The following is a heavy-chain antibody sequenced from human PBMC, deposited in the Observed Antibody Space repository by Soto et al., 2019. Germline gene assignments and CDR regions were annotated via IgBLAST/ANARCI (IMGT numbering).Heavy chain of an antibody. CDR1: GFTFSSYG. CDR3: AKDGATYYYYGMDV. D-gene: IGHD5-12*01. CDR2: ISYDGSNK. V-gene: IGHV3-30*18. Sequence: QVQLVESGGGVVPPGRSLRLSCAASGFTFSSYGMHWVRQAPGKGLEWVAVISYDGSNKYYADSVKGRFTISRDNSKNTLNLQMNSLRAEDTAVYYCAKDGATYYYYGMDVWGQGTTVTASS. J-gene: IGHJ6*02.